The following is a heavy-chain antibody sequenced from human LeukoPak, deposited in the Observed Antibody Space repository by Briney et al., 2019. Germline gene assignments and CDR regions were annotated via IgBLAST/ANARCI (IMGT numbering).Heavy chain of an antibody. CDR1: GFTFSSYS. Sequence: AGGSLRLSCAASGFTFSSYSMNWVRQAPGKGLEWVSSISSSSYIYYADSVKGRFTISRDNAKNSLYLQMNSLRAEDTAVYYCARVVALGYSGYWGQGTLVTVSS. CDR2: ISSSSYI. D-gene: IGHD6-6*01. CDR3: ARVVALGYSGY. J-gene: IGHJ4*02. V-gene: IGHV3-21*01.